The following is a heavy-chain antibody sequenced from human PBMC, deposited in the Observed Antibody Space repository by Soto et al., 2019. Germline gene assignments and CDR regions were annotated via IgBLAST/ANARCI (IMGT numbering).Heavy chain of an antibody. CDR2: ISGSGGSA. V-gene: IGHV3-23*01. D-gene: IGHD6-19*01. J-gene: IGHJ4*02. CDR3: AKDVVAVAGIFDN. CDR1: GITFSSYA. Sequence: EVQLLESGGDLIHPGGSLRLSCAASGITFSSYALSWVRQAQGKGPEWVSGISGSGGSAYYSDSVKGRFTISRDNSKNTLYLQMNSLRAEDTAVYHCAKDVVAVAGIFDNWGQGTLVTVSS.